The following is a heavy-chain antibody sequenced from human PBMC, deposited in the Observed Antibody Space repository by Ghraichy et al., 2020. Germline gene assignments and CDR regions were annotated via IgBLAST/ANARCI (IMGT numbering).Heavy chain of an antibody. V-gene: IGHV3-23*01. CDR1: GFTFSNYA. CDR3: AKHQLFSFGEVDY. D-gene: IGHD3-10*01. CDR2: IGGSGDNT. J-gene: IGHJ4*02. Sequence: GGSLRLSCAASGFTFSNYAMSWVRQPPGRGLEWVSGIGGSGDNTFYGDSVKGRFTISRDNSKNTLYLQLNSLRAEDAAVYYCAKHQLFSFGEVDYWGQGTLVTVSS.